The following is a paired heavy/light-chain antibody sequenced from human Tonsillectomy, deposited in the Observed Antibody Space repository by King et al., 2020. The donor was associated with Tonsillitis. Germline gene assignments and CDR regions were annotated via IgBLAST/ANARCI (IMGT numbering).Light chain of an antibody. J-gene: IGKJ1*01. V-gene: IGKV1D-12*01. CDR2: AAS. CDR3: LQANSFPLT. CDR1: QGISSW. Sequence: DIQMTQSPSSVSASIGDKITITCRASQGISSWLAWYQQKPGKAPKLLIYAASSLLSGVPSRFSGSGSGTDFTLTISSLQPEDFATYYCLQANSFPLTFGQGTKVEIK.
Heavy chain of an antibody. V-gene: IGHV1-46*03. J-gene: IGHJ4*02. D-gene: IGHD3-22*01. CDR3: ARNYDSSGYYHLIGY. CDR2: INPSGGSTSGGST. Sequence: QVQLVQSGAEVKKPGASVKFSCKASGYTFTSYYMHWVRQAPGQGLEWMGIINPSGGSTSGGSTSYAQKFQGRVTMTRDTSTSTVYMELSSLRSEDTAVYYCARNYDSSGYYHLIGYWGQGTLVTVSS. CDR1: GYTFTSYY.